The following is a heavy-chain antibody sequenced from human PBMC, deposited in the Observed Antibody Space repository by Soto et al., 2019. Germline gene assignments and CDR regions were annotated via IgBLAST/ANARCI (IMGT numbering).Heavy chain of an antibody. CDR3: AEVIEQQPLVNWFDP. D-gene: IGHD6-13*01. CDR1: GGTFSSYA. V-gene: IGHV1-69*13. Sequence: SVKVSCKASGGTFSSYAISWVRQAPGQGLEWMGGIIPIFGTANYAQKFQGRVTITADEPTSTAYMELSSLRSEDTAVYYCAEVIEQQPLVNWFDPWGQGTLVTV. J-gene: IGHJ5*02. CDR2: IIPIFGTA.